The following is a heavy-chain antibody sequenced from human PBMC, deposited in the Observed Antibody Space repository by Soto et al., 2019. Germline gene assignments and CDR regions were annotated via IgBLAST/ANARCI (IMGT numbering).Heavy chain of an antibody. CDR2: FFGSGGST. J-gene: IGHJ4*02. CDR1: GFTFSSYA. Sequence: GGSLRLSCAASGFTFSSYAMSWVRQAPGKGLEWVSAFFGSGGSTYYADSVNGRFLFSRYISKNSLYLQMNILRADYMAVYYCANHPYGGSYCGQGTLVTVSS. D-gene: IGHD4-17*01. V-gene: IGHV3-23*01. CDR3: ANHPYGGSY.